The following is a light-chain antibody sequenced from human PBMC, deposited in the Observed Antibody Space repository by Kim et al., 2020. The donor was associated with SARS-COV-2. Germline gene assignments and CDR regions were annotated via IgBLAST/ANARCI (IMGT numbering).Light chain of an antibody. Sequence: QSALTQPPSASGSPGQSITISCTGTSSDAGAYNYVSWYQQHPGKAPKLMIFDVSKRPSGVSDRFSGSKSGNTVSLTVSGLQAEDEADYDCSSYRGSNNYVFAAGTKVTVL. CDR1: SSDAGAYNY. CDR2: DVS. J-gene: IGLJ1*01. CDR3: SSYRGSNNYV. V-gene: IGLV2-8*01.